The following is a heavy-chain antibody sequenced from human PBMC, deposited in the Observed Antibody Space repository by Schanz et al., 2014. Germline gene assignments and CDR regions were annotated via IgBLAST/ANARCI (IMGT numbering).Heavy chain of an antibody. CDR1: GFAFSVYG. CDR3: ASASGYSDYGTYFDF. V-gene: IGHV3-30*19. CDR2: ISNDGSIK. D-gene: IGHD5-12*01. Sequence: QVQLVESGGGVVQPGRSLRLSCAASGFAFSVYGMHWVRQAPGKGPEWVAVISNDGSIKYYADSVEGRFTISRDNSKNTLYLHMNSLRAEDTAVYYCASASGYSDYGTYFDFWGQGTLVTVSS. J-gene: IGHJ4*02.